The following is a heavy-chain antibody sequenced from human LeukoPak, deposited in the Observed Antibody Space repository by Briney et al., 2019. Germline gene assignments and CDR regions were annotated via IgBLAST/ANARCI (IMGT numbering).Heavy chain of an antibody. V-gene: IGHV3-7*01. D-gene: IGHD1-1*01. J-gene: IGHJ3*02. CDR1: GFRFSNYW. CDR3: ARDLTNWNDATFDI. CDR2: IKVDGSET. Sequence: PGGSLRLSCAASGFRFSNYWMSWVRQALGKGLEWVANIKVDGSETYYVDSVKGRFTISRDNSKNSLYLQMNYLRAEDTAVYYCARDLTNWNDATFDIWGQGTMVTVAS.